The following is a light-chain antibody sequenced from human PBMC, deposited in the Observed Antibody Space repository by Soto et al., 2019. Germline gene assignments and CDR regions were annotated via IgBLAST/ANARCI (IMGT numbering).Light chain of an antibody. CDR1: QSVSGNR. CDR2: RGS. Sequence: ENFLTQSPGTLSLSPGERATLSCWASQSVSGNRISWYQLKPGQPPRLVIYRGSSRATGTPDRFSGSGSGTYFSLTINRLEPGDLAVYYCQQHATLPHTFGQGTNVE. CDR3: QQHATLPHT. J-gene: IGKJ1*01. V-gene: IGKV3-20*01.